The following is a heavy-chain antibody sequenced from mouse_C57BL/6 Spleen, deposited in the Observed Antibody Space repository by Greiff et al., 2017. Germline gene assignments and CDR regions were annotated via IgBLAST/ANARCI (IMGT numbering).Heavy chain of an antibody. CDR2: IDPSDSET. Sequence: VQLQQPGAELVRPGSSVKLSCKASGYTFTSYWMHWVKQRPIQGLEWIGNIDPSDSETHYNQKFKDKATLTVDKSSSTAYMQLSSLTSEDSAVYHCFITTVVATDAMDYWGQGTSVTVSS. D-gene: IGHD1-1*01. J-gene: IGHJ4*01. CDR3: FITTVVATDAMDY. CDR1: GYTFTSYW. V-gene: IGHV1-52*01.